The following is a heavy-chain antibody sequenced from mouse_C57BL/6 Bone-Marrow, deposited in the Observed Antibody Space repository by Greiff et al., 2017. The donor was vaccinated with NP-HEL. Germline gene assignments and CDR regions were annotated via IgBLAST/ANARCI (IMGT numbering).Heavy chain of an antibody. J-gene: IGHJ1*03. CDR1: GFTFSDYG. D-gene: IGHD1-1*01. CDR3: ARLKFITTVVATEYFDV. V-gene: IGHV5-17*01. CDR2: ISSGSSTI. Sequence: EVKLVESGGGLVKPGGSLKLSCAASGFTFSDYGMHWVRQAPEKGLEWVAYISSGSSTICYADTVKGRFTISSDNAKNTLFLQMTSLRSEDTAMYYCARLKFITTVVATEYFDVWGTGTTVTVSS.